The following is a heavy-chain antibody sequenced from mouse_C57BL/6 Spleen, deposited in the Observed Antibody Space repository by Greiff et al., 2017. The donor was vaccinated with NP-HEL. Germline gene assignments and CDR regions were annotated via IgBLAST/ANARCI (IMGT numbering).Heavy chain of an antibody. D-gene: IGHD2-5*01. Sequence: VQLQQSDAELVKPGASVKISCKVSGYTFPDHTIHWMKQRPEQGLEWIGYIYPRDGSTKYNEKFKGKATLTADKSSSTAYMQLNSLTSEDAAVYFCARSNYSNRYYYAMDYWGQGTSVTVSS. V-gene: IGHV1-78*01. CDR1: GYTFPDHT. CDR3: ARSNYSNRYYYAMDY. CDR2: IYPRDGST. J-gene: IGHJ4*01.